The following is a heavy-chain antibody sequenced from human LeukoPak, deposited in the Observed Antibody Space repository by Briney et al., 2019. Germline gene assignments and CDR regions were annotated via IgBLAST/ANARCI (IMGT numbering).Heavy chain of an antibody. J-gene: IGHJ5*02. V-gene: IGHV1-2*02. CDR3: ARPYFDFLAWFDP. Sequence: ASVKVSCKASGYTFTGYYMHWVRQAPGQGLEWMGWINPNSGGTNYAQKFQGRVTMTRDTSISTAYMELSRLRSDDTAVYYCARPYFDFLAWFDPWGQGTLVTVSS. CDR2: INPNSGGT. CDR1: GYTFTGYY. D-gene: IGHD3/OR15-3a*01.